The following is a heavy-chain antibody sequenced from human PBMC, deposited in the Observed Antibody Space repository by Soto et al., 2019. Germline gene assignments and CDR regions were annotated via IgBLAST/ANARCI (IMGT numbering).Heavy chain of an antibody. CDR3: ARDISYSSGWFDAFDI. D-gene: IGHD6-19*01. J-gene: IGHJ3*02. V-gene: IGHV4-31*03. CDR2: IYYSGST. CDR1: GGSISSGGYY. Sequence: QVQLQESGPGLVKPSQTLSLTCTVSGGSISSGGYYWSWIRQHPGKGLEWIGYIYYSGSTYYNPSLKSRVTKSVDTSKNQFSLKLSSVTAADTAVYYCARDISYSSGWFDAFDIWGQGTMVTVSS.